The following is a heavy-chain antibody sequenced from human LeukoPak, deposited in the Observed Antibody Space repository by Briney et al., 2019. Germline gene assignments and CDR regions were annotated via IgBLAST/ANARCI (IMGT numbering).Heavy chain of an antibody. CDR1: GYTFASYS. Sequence: ASVKVSCKASGYTFASYSISWVRQAPGQGLEWMGIINPSGGSTSYAQKFQGRVTMTRDTSTSTVYMELSSLRSEDTAVYYCARDQGLWFGEFYYYGMDVWGQGTTVTVSS. D-gene: IGHD3-10*01. J-gene: IGHJ6*02. CDR2: INPSGGST. V-gene: IGHV1-46*01. CDR3: ARDQGLWFGEFYYYGMDV.